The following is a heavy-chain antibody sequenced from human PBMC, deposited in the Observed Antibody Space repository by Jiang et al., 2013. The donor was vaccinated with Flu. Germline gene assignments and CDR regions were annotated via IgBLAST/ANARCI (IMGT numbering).Heavy chain of an antibody. D-gene: IGHD5-12*01. Sequence: TSYWISWVRQMPGKGLEWMGRIDCSDSYTNYSPSFQGHVTISVDKSISTAYLQWSSLKASDTAMYYCARHGGSGYNIFGGFDYWGQGILVTVS. V-gene: IGHV5-10-1*01. CDR2: IDCSDSYT. J-gene: IGHJ4*02. CDR3: ARHGGSGYNIFGGFDY. CDR1: TSYW.